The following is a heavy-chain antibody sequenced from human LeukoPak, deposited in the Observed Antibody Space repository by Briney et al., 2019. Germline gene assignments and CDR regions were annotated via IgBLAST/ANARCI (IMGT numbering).Heavy chain of an antibody. V-gene: IGHV3-21*01. CDR2: ISSSSSYI. D-gene: IGHD2-2*01. CDR3: AREVHTTGY. Sequence: GGSLRLSCAASGFTFSSYAMCWVRQAPGRGLEWVSSISSSSSYIYYADSVKGRFTISRDNAKNSLYLQMNSLRAEDTAVYYCAREVHTTGYWGQGTLVTVSS. CDR1: GFTFSSYA. J-gene: IGHJ4*02.